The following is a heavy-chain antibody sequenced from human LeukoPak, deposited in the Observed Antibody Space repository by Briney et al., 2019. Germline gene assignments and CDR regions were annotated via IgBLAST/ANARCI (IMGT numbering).Heavy chain of an antibody. Sequence: GGSLRLSCAASGFTFSNYWMNWVRQAPGKGLQWVANIKQDGSEKYYVDSVKGRFTISRDDAKNSLYLQMSSLRVEDTAIYYCARDRPTVTTSRYFDYWGQGILVIVSS. D-gene: IGHD4-17*01. CDR3: ARDRPTVTTSRYFDY. CDR2: IKQDGSEK. J-gene: IGHJ4*02. CDR1: GFTFSNYW. V-gene: IGHV3-7*01.